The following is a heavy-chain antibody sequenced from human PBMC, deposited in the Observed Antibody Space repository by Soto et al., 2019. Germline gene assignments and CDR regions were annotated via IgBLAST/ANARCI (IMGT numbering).Heavy chain of an antibody. CDR3: ERNSFSTSSYKFLDP. CDR2: IYNIGRT. CDR1: GASIGTTYC. J-gene: IGHJ5*02. Sequence: SETLSLTCAVSGASIGTTYCWSWVRQPPGKGLEWIGEIYNIGRTNYNPSLKSRVTISVDKSKNQFSLQLSSLSAADTAVYYCERNSFSTSSYKFLDPWGQGALVTVSS. V-gene: IGHV4-4*02. D-gene: IGHD6-6*01.